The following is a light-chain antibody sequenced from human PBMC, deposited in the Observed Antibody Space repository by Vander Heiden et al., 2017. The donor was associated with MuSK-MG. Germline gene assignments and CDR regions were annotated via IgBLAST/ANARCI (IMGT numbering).Light chain of an antibody. CDR1: QNVFHSSNSKNY. CDR2: RAS. J-gene: IGKJ4*01. CDR3: QQYYTIPYL. V-gene: IGKV4-1*01. Sequence: DIVVTQSPDSMPVSLGERATSHCKSSQNVFHSSNSKNYVAWYQHKPGQPPKLLFYRASSRESGVPARFSASGSGTDFTLTISSLQAEDVAVYYCQQYYTIPYLFGGGTNVEI.